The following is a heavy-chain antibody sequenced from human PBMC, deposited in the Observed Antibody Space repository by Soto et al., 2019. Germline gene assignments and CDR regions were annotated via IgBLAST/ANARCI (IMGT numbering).Heavy chain of an antibody. Sequence: GGSLRLSCAASGFTFNSYAMNWVRQAPGKGLEWVSSISGGGGGTYYAESVKGRLTISRDNSKNTLYLQMNSLRAEDTALYYSAKGSHYDILTAYHAFDYWGPGTLVTVSS. CDR2: ISGGGGGT. V-gene: IGHV3-23*01. J-gene: IGHJ4*02. D-gene: IGHD3-9*01. CDR3: AKGSHYDILTAYHAFDY. CDR1: GFTFNSYA.